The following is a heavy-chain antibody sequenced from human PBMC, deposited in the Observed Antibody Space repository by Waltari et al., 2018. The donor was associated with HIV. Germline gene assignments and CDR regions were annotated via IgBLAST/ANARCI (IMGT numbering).Heavy chain of an antibody. V-gene: IGHV1-2*06. J-gene: IGHJ6*02. CDR3: ARVTTVTGDSYFYYGMDV. Sequence: QVQLVQSGAEVRKPGASVKVSCKASGYTFTGYYCHWVRQAPGQGLEWMGRINPNSGGTNYAQKFQARVTMTRDTSIGAAYMELSSLRPNDTAVYYCARVTTVTGDSYFYYGMDVWGQGTTVTVSS. CDR2: INPNSGGT. CDR1: GYTFTGYY. D-gene: IGHD4-17*01.